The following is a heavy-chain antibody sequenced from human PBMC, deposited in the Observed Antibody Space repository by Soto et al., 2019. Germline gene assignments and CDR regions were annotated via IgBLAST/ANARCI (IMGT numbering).Heavy chain of an antibody. Sequence: SETLSLTCTVSGGSVSSGYYYWSWIRQPPGKGLEWIGYIYNTGSTNYNPSLKSRVTISVDTSKNQFSLNLSSVTAADTAVYYCARGGYGYFDYWGQGTLVTVSS. CDR2: IYNTGST. D-gene: IGHD5-18*01. V-gene: IGHV4-61*01. CDR1: GGSVSSGYYY. J-gene: IGHJ4*02. CDR3: ARGGYGYFDY.